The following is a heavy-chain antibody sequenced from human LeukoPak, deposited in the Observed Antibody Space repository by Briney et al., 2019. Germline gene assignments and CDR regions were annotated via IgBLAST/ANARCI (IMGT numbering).Heavy chain of an antibody. Sequence: GGSLRLSCAASGFTFSSYEMNWDRQAPGKGLEWVSYISTSGSIIYYADSVKGRFTISRDNAKNSLSLQMNSLRAEDTALYYCARDLSGRYAFDIWGLGTMVTVSS. CDR2: ISTSGSII. CDR1: GFTFSSYE. CDR3: ARDLSGRYAFDI. V-gene: IGHV3-48*03. D-gene: IGHD3-10*01. J-gene: IGHJ3*02.